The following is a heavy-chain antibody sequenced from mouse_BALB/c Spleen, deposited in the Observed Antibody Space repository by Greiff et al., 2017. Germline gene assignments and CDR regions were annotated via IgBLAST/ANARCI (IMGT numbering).Heavy chain of an antibody. V-gene: IGHV5-4*02. Sequence: EVKLVESGGGLVKPGGSLKLSCAASGFTFSDYYMYWVRQTPEKRLEWVATISDGGSYTYYPDSVKGRFTISRDNAKNNLYLQMSSLKSEDTAMYYCARPLANYYAMDYWGQGTSVTVSS. J-gene: IGHJ4*01. CDR1: GFTFSDYY. CDR2: ISDGGSYT. D-gene: IGHD6-1*01. CDR3: ARPLANYYAMDY.